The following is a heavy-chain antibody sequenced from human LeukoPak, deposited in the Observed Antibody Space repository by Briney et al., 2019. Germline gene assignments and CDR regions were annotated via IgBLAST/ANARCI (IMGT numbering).Heavy chain of an antibody. CDR1: GCTFTSYY. D-gene: IGHD6-13*01. CDR2: INPSGGST. V-gene: IGHV1-46*01. CDR3: ARAKQQLEPEALLMGY. Sequence: ASVKVSCKASGCTFTSYYMHWVRQAPGQGLEWMGIINPSGGSTSYAQKFQGRVTMTRDTSTSTVYMELSSLRSEDTAVYYCARAKQQLEPEALLMGYWGQGTLVTVSS. J-gene: IGHJ4*02.